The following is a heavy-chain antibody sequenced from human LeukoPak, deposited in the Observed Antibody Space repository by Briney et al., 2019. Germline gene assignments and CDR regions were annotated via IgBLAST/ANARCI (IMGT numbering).Heavy chain of an antibody. CDR1: GFAFSTYW. V-gene: IGHV3-7*01. J-gene: IGHJ4*02. CDR3: FAPFDY. CDR2: IHQDGSDK. Sequence: GGSLRLSCAASGFAFSTYWMSWVRQAPGKGLEWVATIHQDGSDKYYVDSVKGRFTISRDNPKKSLFLQMNSLRVEDTAVYYCFAPFDYWGQGTLVTVSS.